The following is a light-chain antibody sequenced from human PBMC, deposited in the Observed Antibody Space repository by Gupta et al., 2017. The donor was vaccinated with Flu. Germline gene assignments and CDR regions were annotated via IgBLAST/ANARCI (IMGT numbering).Light chain of an antibody. CDR2: DAS. CDR3: QQRNDLFT. CDR1: QSVNYY. Sequence: MVFTQSPATLSLSPGDRATLSCRASQSVNYYLAWYQQRPGQAPRLLIYDASKRARGVPVRFSGSGSGTDFTLTSSSLQHEDFAVYYCQQRNDLFTFGGGTKLEIK. J-gene: IGKJ4*01. V-gene: IGKV3-11*01.